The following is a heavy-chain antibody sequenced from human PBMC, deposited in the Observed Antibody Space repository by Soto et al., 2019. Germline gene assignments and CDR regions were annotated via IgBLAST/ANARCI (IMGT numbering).Heavy chain of an antibody. CDR2: LYGSGRGI. V-gene: IGHV3-23*01. J-gene: IGHJ4*02. D-gene: IGHD5-12*01. CDR3: AKDAVSRDGVWLAHV. CDR1: GFTFSDYA. Sequence: GGSLRLSCAASGFTFSDYAMIWIRQVPGKGLQWVSGLYGSGRGIHYAESVKGRFTISRDNSAYAVYLQMNNLRVEDSAIYYCAKDAVSRDGVWLAHVWGQGTVGTVS.